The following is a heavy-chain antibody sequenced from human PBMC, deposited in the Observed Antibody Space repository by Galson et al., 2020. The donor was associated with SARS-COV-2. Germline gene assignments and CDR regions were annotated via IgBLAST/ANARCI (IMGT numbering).Heavy chain of an antibody. Sequence: SGPTLVKPTQTLTLTCTFSGFSLSTSGMCVSWIRQPPGKALEWLARIDWDDDKYYSTSLQTRLTISKDTSKNQVVLTMTKMDPVDTATYYGGRIRGETVTIDYWGQGTLVTVSS. CDR3: GRIRGETVTIDY. V-gene: IGHV2-70*11. CDR1: GFSLSTSGMC. D-gene: IGHD4-17*01. CDR2: IDWDDDK. J-gene: IGHJ4*02.